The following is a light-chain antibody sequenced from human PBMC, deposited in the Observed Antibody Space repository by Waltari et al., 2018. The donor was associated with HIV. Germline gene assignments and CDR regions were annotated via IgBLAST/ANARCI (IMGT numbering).Light chain of an antibody. J-gene: IGKJ2*01. CDR1: QSLLHSDGKTY. CDR3: MQSLLVKYS. V-gene: IGKV2D-29*02. Sequence: TQTPISLSVTPGQSASISCRSSQSLLHSDGKTYLYWYMQKSGQSPRLLVYEVSNRFSGVSDRFTGSGAVTDFTLKITRVEPGDVGVYYCMQSLLVKYSFGQGTRLEL. CDR2: EVS.